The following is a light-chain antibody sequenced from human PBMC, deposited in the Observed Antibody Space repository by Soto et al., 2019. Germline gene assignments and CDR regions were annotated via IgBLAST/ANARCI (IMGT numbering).Light chain of an antibody. CDR2: DAA. Sequence: DIQRTQSPSSLSASVGDIVTITCQASQGMSNYLDWYQQKSGKASKILIYDAANLETGVTTRFSGSGSGTDFTFTIRRLQPEDIATYYCQQYDNLPRTFGQGTKVES. J-gene: IGKJ1*01. V-gene: IGKV1-33*01. CDR1: QGMSNY. CDR3: QQYDNLPRT.